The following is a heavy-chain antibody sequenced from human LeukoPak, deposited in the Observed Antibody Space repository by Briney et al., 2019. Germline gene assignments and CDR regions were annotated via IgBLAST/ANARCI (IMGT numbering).Heavy chain of an antibody. CDR3: ARTEESGYSYRYFGYYYYMDV. CDR1: GGSISSGSYC. D-gene: IGHD5-18*01. V-gene: IGHV4-61*01. CDR2: IYYSGST. J-gene: IGHJ6*03. Sequence: PSQTLSLTCTVSGGSISSGSYCWSWIRQPPGKGLEWIGFIYYSGSTHYNPSLKSRVTISVDTSKNQFSLKLSSVTAADTAVYYCARTEESGYSYRYFGYYYYMDVWGKGTTVTVSS.